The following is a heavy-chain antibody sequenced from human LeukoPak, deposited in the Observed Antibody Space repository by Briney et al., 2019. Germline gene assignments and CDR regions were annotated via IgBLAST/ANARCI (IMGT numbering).Heavy chain of an antibody. Sequence: PSETLSLTCAVYGGSFSGYYWSWIRQPPGKGLEWIGEINHSGSTHYNPSLKSRVTISVDTSKNQFSLNLSSVTAAHTAVYYSAGGDYDFWSGYYTGNPGNNWFDPWGQGTLVTVSS. CDR1: GGSFSGYY. CDR2: INHSGST. V-gene: IGHV4-34*01. CDR3: AGGDYDFWSGYYTGNPGNNWFDP. D-gene: IGHD3-3*01. J-gene: IGHJ5*02.